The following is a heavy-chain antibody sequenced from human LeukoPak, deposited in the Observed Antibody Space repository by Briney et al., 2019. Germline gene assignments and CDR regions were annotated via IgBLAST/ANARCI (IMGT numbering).Heavy chain of an antibody. V-gene: IGHV4-34*01. CDR2: INHSGST. CDR3: ARGSDYYDSSGLFPHDY. CDR1: GGSFSGYY. Sequence: SETLSLTCAVYGGSFSGYYWSWICQPPGKGLEWIGEINHSGSTNYNPSLKSRVTISVDTSKNQFSLKLSSVTAADTAVYYCARGSDYYDSSGLFPHDYWGQGTLVTVSS. D-gene: IGHD3-22*01. J-gene: IGHJ4*02.